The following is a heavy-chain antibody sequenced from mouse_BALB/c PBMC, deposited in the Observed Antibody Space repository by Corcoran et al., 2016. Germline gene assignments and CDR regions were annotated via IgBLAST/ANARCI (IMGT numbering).Heavy chain of an antibody. CDR2: INPNNGGT. J-gene: IGHJ1*01. CDR3: ASWKSIIRYFDV. CDR1: GYTFTNYN. Sequence: EVQLQQSGPELVKPGASVKLPCKASGYTFTNYNMDWVKQSHGKSLEWIGDINPNNGGTIYNQKFKGKATLTVDKSSSTAYMELRSLTSEDTAVYYCASWKSIIRYFDVLGAGTTVTVSS. V-gene: IGHV1-18*01.